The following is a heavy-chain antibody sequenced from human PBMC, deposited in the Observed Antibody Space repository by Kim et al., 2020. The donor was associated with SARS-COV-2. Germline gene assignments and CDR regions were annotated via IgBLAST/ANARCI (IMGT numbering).Heavy chain of an antibody. Sequence: SETLSLRCTVSGGSVTGDYLTWIRQSPGKGLEWIGYIHYSGRTKYNPSFSSRLAISGDTSKNHFPLKITSVTAADTAVDYCARIPDITGWHFDSWGRGTLVTVSS. CDR2: IHYSGRT. CDR3: ARIPDITGWHFDS. CDR1: GGSVTGDY. D-gene: IGHD2-15*01. J-gene: IGHJ4*02. V-gene: IGHV4-59*02.